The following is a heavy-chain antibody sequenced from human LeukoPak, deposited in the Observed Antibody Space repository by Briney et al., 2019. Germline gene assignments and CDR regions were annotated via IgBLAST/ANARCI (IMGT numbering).Heavy chain of an antibody. J-gene: IGHJ5*02. Sequence: ASVKVSCKASGYTFTSYDINWVRQATGQGLEWMGWMNPNSGNTGYAKKFQGRVTMTRNTSISTAYMELSSLRSEDTAVYYCASGAYYDRSGYSWVFDPWGQGTLVTVSS. V-gene: IGHV1-8*01. D-gene: IGHD3-22*01. CDR1: GYTFTSYD. CDR2: MNPNSGNT. CDR3: ASGAYYDRSGYSWVFDP.